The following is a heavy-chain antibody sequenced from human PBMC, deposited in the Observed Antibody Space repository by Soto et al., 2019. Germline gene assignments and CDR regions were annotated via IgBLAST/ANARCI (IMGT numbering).Heavy chain of an antibody. CDR2: IKQDGSEK. Sequence: GGSLRLSCATSGFTFSSYWMSWVRQAPGKGLEWVANIKQDGSEKYYVDSVKGRFTISRDNPNNSLYLQMNSLRTEDTAVYYCARDPITYYYGSGRSNWFDPWGQGTLVTVSS. V-gene: IGHV3-7*01. CDR3: ARDPITYYYGSGRSNWFDP. D-gene: IGHD3-10*01. J-gene: IGHJ5*02. CDR1: GFTFSSYW.